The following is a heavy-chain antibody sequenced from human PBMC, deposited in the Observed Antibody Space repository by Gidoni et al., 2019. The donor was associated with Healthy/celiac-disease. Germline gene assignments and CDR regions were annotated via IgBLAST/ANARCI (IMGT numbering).Heavy chain of an antibody. CDR2: ISGSGGST. D-gene: IGHD6-19*01. CDR3: AKRGIAVAGTWYFDY. Sequence: EVQLFESLGCLVQPGGPLRLYCAASGFTFSSYAMSWVRQAPGKGLEWFSAISGSGGSTYYADSVKGRFTISRDNSKNTLYLQMNSLRAEDTAVYYCAKRGIAVAGTWYFDYWGQGTLVNVSS. J-gene: IGHJ4*02. CDR1: GFTFSSYA. V-gene: IGHV3-23*01.